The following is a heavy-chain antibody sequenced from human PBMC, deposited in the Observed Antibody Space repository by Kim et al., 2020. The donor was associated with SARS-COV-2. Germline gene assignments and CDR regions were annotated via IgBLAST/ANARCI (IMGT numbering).Heavy chain of an antibody. J-gene: IGHJ4*02. CDR1: GYTFSHYY. D-gene: IGHD4-17*01. V-gene: IGHV1-2*02. CDR2: INPSSGGT. CDR3: ARLRTFDF. Sequence: ASVKVSCKASGYTFSHYYIHWVRQALGQGLEWMGWINPSSGGTNFAQKFQGRVTMTRDTSITTVYMELSRLTSDDTAVYYCARLRTFDFWGQGTLVTVSS.